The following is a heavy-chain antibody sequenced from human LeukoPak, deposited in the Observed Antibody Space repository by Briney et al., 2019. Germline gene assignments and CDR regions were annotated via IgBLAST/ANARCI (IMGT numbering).Heavy chain of an antibody. Sequence: GGSLRLSCAASGFTVSSNYMSWVRQAPGKGLEWVSVIYSGGSTYYADSVKGRFTISRDNAKNTLYPQMNSLRAEDTAVYYCARDRVRGYCSSTSCFLPLGYWGQGTLVTVSS. V-gene: IGHV3-53*01. CDR2: IYSGGST. D-gene: IGHD2-2*01. CDR3: ARDRVRGYCSSTSCFLPLGY. J-gene: IGHJ4*02. CDR1: GFTVSSNY.